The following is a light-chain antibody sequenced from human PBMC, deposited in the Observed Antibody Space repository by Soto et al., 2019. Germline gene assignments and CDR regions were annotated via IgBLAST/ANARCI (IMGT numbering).Light chain of an antibody. CDR2: DVT. Sequence: QAVLTQPGSVCGSPGQSITISCTGTSSDVGGYNYVSWYQQQPGKAPKFMIYDVTNRPSGVSNRFSGSKSGNTASLTISGLQAEDEADYYCCSYTTSNTRQMVFGTRTKVTVL. V-gene: IGLV2-14*01. J-gene: IGLJ1*01. CDR3: CSYTTSNTRQMV. CDR1: SSDVGGYNY.